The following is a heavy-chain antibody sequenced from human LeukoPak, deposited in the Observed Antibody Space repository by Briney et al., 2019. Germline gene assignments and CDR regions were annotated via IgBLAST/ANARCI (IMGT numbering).Heavy chain of an antibody. V-gene: IGHV4-59*01. CDR3: AGSMAVAGLSFDY. CDR2: IYYGGST. CDR1: GGSISSYY. J-gene: IGHJ4*02. Sequence: SETLSLTCTVSGGSISSYYWSWIRQPPGKGLEWIGYIYYGGSTNYNPSLKSRVTISVDTSKNQFSLKLSSVTAADTAVYYCAGSMAVAGLSFDYWGQGTLVTVSS. D-gene: IGHD6-19*01.